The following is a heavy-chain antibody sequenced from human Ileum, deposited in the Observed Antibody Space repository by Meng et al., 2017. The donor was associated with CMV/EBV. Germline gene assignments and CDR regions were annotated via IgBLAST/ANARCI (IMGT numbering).Heavy chain of an antibody. J-gene: IGHJ4*02. Sequence: QVLLVQSGSELKKPGASVKVSCKTSGYTFTSNNIIWVRQAPGQGPEWMGWIDTNTGNPTYAQDFTGRFVFSLDTSVNTAYLQISSLKAEDTAVYYCARDGLSGRYFDYWGQGTLVTVSS. D-gene: IGHD1-26*01. V-gene: IGHV7-4-1*02. CDR3: ARDGLSGRYFDY. CDR1: GYTFTSNN. CDR2: IDTNTGNP.